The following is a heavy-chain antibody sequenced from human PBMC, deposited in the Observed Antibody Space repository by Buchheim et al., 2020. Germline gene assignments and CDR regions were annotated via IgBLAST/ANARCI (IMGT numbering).Heavy chain of an antibody. J-gene: IGHJ4*02. Sequence: QVQLQESGPGLVKPSETLSLTCTVSGGSISSYYWSWIRQPPGKGLEWIGYIYYSGSTNYNPSLKSRVTISVDTSKNQFSLKLSSVTAVDTAVYYCARDNQAAMAIDYWGQGTL. CDR1: GGSISSYY. D-gene: IGHD5-18*01. CDR2: IYYSGST. CDR3: ARDNQAAMAIDY. V-gene: IGHV4-59*01.